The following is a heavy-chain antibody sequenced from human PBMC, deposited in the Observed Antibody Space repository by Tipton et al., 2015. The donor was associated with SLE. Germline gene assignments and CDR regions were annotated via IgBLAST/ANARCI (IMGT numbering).Heavy chain of an antibody. Sequence: TLSLTCAVYGASFSGYYWSWIRQAPGKGLEWIGEINHGGGTNYNPSLKSRVSISIDTSENHFSLKLTSVTAADTAVYYCARIPAVAATGVAYWGQGTLVTVSS. V-gene: IGHV4-34*01. J-gene: IGHJ4*02. CDR3: ARIPAVAATGVAY. CDR1: GASFSGYY. CDR2: INHGGGT. D-gene: IGHD6-19*01.